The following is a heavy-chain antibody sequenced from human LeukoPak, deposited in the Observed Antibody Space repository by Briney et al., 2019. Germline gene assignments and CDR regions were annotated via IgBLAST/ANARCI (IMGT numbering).Heavy chain of an antibody. CDR2: IRYDGSNR. CDR3: ANVEIVVVPAAIFGPDY. Sequence: PGGSLRLSCAASGFTFSSYGMHWVRQAPGKGLEWVAFIRYDGSNRYYADSVKGRFTISRDNSKNTLYLQMNSLRAEDTAVYYCANVEIVVVPAAIFGPDYWGQGTLVTVSS. V-gene: IGHV3-30*02. CDR1: GFTFSSYG. D-gene: IGHD2-2*03. J-gene: IGHJ4*02.